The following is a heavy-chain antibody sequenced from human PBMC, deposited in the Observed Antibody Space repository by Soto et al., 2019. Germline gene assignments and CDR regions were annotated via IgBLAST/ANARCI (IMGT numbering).Heavy chain of an antibody. CDR3: ASTRPPGYCSSTSCYTQLSSYYGMDV. Sequence: SVKGSCKGAGGTFSSYAISWGRQAPGQGLEWMGGIIPIFGTANYAQKFQGRVTITADESTSTAYMELSSLRSEDTAVYYCASTRPPGYCSSTSCYTQLSSYYGMDVWGQGTTVTVSS. J-gene: IGHJ6*02. V-gene: IGHV1-69*13. D-gene: IGHD2-2*02. CDR1: GGTFSSYA. CDR2: IIPIFGTA.